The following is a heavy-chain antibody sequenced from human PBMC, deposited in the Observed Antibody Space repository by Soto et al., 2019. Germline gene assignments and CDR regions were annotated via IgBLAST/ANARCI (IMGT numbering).Heavy chain of an antibody. CDR1: GFTFSSYG. J-gene: IGHJ4*02. D-gene: IGHD2-2*01. V-gene: IGHV3-30*18. CDR3: AKDPLHCSSTSCLYYFDY. CDR2: ISYDGSNK. Sequence: GGSLRLSCAASGFTFSSYGMHWVRQAPGKGLEWVAVISYDGSNKYYADSVKGRFTISRDNSKNTLYLQMNSLRAEDTAVYYCAKDPLHCSSTSCLYYFDYWGQGTLVTVSS.